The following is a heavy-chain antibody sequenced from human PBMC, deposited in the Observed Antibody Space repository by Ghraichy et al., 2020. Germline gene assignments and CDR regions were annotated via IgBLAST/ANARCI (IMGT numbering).Heavy chain of an antibody. CDR1: GFSFNTYT. CDR3: ARGHGGYYSASWGDY. V-gene: IGHV3-21*01. J-gene: IGHJ4*02. CDR2: VSGSSGFI. Sequence: GSLRLSCAASGFSFNTYTMNWVRQAPGKGLEWVSSVSGSSGFIYYADSVRGRFTISRDNAKNSLFLQMNSLRVEDTAVYYCARGHGGYYSASWGDYWGQGTLVAVSS. D-gene: IGHD2-21*01.